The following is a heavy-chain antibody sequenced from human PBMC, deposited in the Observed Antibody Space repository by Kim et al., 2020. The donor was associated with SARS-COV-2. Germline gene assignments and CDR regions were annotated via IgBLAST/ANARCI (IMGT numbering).Heavy chain of an antibody. CDR3: ASGRGTIFGVVILEGDY. CDR1: GFTFSSYS. V-gene: IGHV3-21*01. J-gene: IGHJ4*02. D-gene: IGHD3-3*01. Sequence: GGSLRLSCAASGFTFSSYSMNWVRQAPGKGLEWVSSISSSSSYIYYADSVKGRFTISRDNAKNSLYLQMNSLRAEDTAVYYCASGRGTIFGVVILEGDYWGQGTLVTVSS. CDR2: ISSSSSYI.